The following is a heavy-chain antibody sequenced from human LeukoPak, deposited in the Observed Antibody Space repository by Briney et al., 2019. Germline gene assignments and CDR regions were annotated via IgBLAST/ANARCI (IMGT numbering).Heavy chain of an antibody. Sequence: ASVKVSCKASGYTFPSYGISWVRQAPGQGLEWMGWISAYNGNTNYAQKLQGRVTMTTDTSTGTAYMELRSLRSDDTAVYYCARQQTVGGKAPLAPYYYYGMDVWGQGTTVTVSS. J-gene: IGHJ6*02. D-gene: IGHD4-23*01. CDR3: ARQQTVGGKAPLAPYYYYGMDV. CDR2: ISAYNGNT. CDR1: GYTFPSYG. V-gene: IGHV1-18*01.